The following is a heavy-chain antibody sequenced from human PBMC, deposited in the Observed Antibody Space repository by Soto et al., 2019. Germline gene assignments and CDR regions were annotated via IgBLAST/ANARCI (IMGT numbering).Heavy chain of an antibody. CDR3: ARDGPVTMVRGVIIPLYGMDV. CDR1: GGTFSSYA. J-gene: IGHJ6*02. D-gene: IGHD3-10*01. CDR2: IIPIFGTA. Sequence: GASVKVFCKASGGTFSSYAISWVRQAPGQGLEWMGGIIPIFGTANYAQKFQGRVTITADESTSTAYMELSSLRSEDTAVYYCARDGPVTMVRGVIIPLYGMDVLGQGHTVTVS. V-gene: IGHV1-69*13.